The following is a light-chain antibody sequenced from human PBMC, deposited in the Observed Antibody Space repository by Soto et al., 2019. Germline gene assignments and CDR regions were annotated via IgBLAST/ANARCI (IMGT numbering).Light chain of an antibody. J-gene: IGKJ1*01. CDR1: QSITTW. CDR3: QQYNDYWT. V-gene: IGKV1-5*01. CDR2: DAS. Sequence: IHMTHSPSTLSASVLYRGVITFRASQSITTWLAWYQQKPGKAPKLLIYDASSLESGVPSRFSGSGSGTEFTLTISSLQPDDFATYYCQQYNDYWTFGQGTKVDI.